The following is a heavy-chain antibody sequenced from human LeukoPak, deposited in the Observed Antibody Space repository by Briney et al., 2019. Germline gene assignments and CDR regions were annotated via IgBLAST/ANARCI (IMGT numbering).Heavy chain of an antibody. D-gene: IGHD5-24*01. Sequence: ASVTVSCKASGYTFTSYGISWVRQAPGQGLEWMGWISAYNGNTNYAQKLQGRVTMTTDTSTSTAYMELRSLRSEDTAVYYCARVSRWLQHFDYWGQGTLVTVSS. CDR1: GYTFTSYG. V-gene: IGHV1-18*01. J-gene: IGHJ4*02. CDR2: ISAYNGNT. CDR3: ARVSRWLQHFDY.